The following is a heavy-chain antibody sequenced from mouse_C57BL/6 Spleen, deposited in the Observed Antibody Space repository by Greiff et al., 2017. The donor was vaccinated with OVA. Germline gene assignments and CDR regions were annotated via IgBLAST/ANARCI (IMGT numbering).Heavy chain of an antibody. V-gene: IGHV1-82*01. D-gene: IGHD3-2*02. CDR3: ARGDSSGYVAY. Sequence: QVQLQQSGPELVKPGASVKISCKASGYAFSSSWMNWVKQRPGKGLEWIGRIYPGDGDTNYNGKFKGKATLTADKSSSTAYMQLSSLTSEDSAVYCCARGDSSGYVAYWGQGTLVTVSA. CDR2: IYPGDGDT. J-gene: IGHJ3*01. CDR1: GYAFSSSW.